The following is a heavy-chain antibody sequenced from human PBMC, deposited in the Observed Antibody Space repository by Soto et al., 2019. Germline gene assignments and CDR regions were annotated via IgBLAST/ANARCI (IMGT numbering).Heavy chain of an antibody. D-gene: IGHD4-17*01. J-gene: IGHJ6*03. CDR1: GYTFTSYD. CDR3: ARLRYDYGDYEGVYYYYYMDV. Sequence: ASVKVSCKASGYTFTSYDINWVRQATGQGLERMGWMNPNSGNTGYAQKFQGRVTMTRNTSISTAYMELSSLRSEDTAVYYCARLRYDYGDYEGVYYYYYMDVWGKGTTVTVSS. CDR2: MNPNSGNT. V-gene: IGHV1-8*01.